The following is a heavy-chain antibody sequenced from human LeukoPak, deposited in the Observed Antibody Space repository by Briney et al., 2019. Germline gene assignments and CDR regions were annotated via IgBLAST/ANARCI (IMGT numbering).Heavy chain of an antibody. D-gene: IGHD3-22*01. CDR1: GFTFSRHG. Sequence: GGSLRLSCAASGFTFSRHGMHWVRQAQGKGPEWVAVIWYDGSQKYYADSVKGRFTISRDNSKNTLYPQMNSLRAEDTAVYYCARDRPSPYYYDSSGPQDYWGQGTLVTVSS. CDR2: IWYDGSQK. V-gene: IGHV3-30*06. CDR3: ARDRPSPYYYDSSGPQDY. J-gene: IGHJ4*02.